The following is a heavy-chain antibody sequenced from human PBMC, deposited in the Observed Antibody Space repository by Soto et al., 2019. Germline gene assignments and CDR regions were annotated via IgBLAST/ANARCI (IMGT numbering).Heavy chain of an antibody. CDR3: ARDSSSSRYYYYGMDV. CDR2: IYYSGST. Sequence: SETLSLTCTVSGSSISSGGYYWSWIRQHPGKGLEWIGYIYYSGSTYYNPSLKSRVTISVDTSKNQFSLKLSSVTAADTAVYYCARDSSSSRYYYYGMDVWGQGTTVTVSS. J-gene: IGHJ6*02. V-gene: IGHV4-31*03. CDR1: GSSISSGGYY. D-gene: IGHD6-6*01.